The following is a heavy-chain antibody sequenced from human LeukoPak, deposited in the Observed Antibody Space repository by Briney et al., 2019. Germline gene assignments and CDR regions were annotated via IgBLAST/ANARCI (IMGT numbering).Heavy chain of an antibody. Sequence: GGSLRLSCAASGFTFTNYAMNWVRQAPGKGLEWVSVISYSGDDTIYPDSLKGRFTFSRDNSKNMLYLQINSLRAEDTAVYYCAKGLGGVFPRSRIFDMWGQGTMVTVSS. J-gene: IGHJ3*02. D-gene: IGHD3-16*01. CDR1: GFTFTNYA. V-gene: IGHV3-23*01. CDR3: AKGLGGVFPRSRIFDM. CDR2: ISYSGDDT.